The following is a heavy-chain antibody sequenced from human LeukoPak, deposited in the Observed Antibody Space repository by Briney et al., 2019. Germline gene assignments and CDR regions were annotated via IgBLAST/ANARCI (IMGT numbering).Heavy chain of an antibody. CDR1: GFTFSSYS. J-gene: IGHJ6*03. CDR2: ISSSSSYI. Sequence: GGSLRLSCAASGFTFSSYSMNWVRQAPGKGLEWVSSISSSSSYIYYADSVKGRFTISGDNAKKSLYLQMNSLRAEDTAVYYRARDSGYCSSTSCYVSQLYYYYYYMDVWGKGTTVTVSS. V-gene: IGHV3-21*01. CDR3: ARDSGYCSSTSCYVSQLYYYYYYMDV. D-gene: IGHD2-2*01.